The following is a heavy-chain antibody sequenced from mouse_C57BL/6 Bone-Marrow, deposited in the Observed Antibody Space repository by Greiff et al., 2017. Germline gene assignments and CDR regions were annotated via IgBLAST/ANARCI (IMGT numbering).Heavy chain of an antibody. V-gene: IGHV1-15*01. CDR1: GYTFTDYE. CDR2: IDPETGGT. Sequence: VQLQQSGAELVRPGASVTLSCKASGYTFTDYEMHWVKQTPVHGLEWIGAIDPETGGTAYNQKVKGKVILTADKSSSTAYLELRGLTSEDSAVYYYTDDYDNYGGQGTTLTVSS. J-gene: IGHJ2*01. D-gene: IGHD2-4*01. CDR3: TDDYDNY.